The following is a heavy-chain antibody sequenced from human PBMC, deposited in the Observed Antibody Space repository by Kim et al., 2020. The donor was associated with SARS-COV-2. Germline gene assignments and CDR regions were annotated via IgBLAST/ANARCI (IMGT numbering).Heavy chain of an antibody. J-gene: IGHJ6*02. Sequence: ASVKVSCKASGYTFTGYYMHWVRQAPGQGLEWMGWINPNSGGTNYAQKFQGWVTMTRDTSISTAYMELSRLRSDDTAVYYCARVEYSSSQNYYYYGMDVWGQGTTVTVSS. D-gene: IGHD6-13*01. V-gene: IGHV1-2*04. CDR3: ARVEYSSSQNYYYYGMDV. CDR2: INPNSGGT. CDR1: GYTFTGYY.